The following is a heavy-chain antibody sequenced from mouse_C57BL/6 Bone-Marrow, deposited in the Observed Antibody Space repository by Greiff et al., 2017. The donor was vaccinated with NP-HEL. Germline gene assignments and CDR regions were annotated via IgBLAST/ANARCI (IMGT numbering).Heavy chain of an antibody. Sequence: EVKLVESEGGLVQPGSSMKLSCTASGFTFSDYYMAWVRQVPEKGLEWVANFNYDGSSTYYLDSLKSRFIISRDNAKNILYLQMSSLKSEDTATYYGAREGGLRRRTYAMDYWGQGTSVTVSS. J-gene: IGHJ4*01. V-gene: IGHV5-16*01. CDR3: AREGGLRRRTYAMDY. CDR2: FNYDGSST. CDR1: GFTFSDYY. D-gene: IGHD2-4*01.